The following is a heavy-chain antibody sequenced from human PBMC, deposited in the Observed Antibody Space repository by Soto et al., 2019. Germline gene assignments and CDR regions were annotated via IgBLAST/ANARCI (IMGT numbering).Heavy chain of an antibody. CDR1: GFHVRSNC. D-gene: IGHD3-3*01. CDR2: IYSGGST. J-gene: IGHJ5*02. CDR3: ARDRYDFWSGSNWFDP. V-gene: IGHV3-66*01. Sequence: GGSLRLSSAASGFHVRSNCMSWVRQAPGKGLEWVSVIYSGGSTYYADSVKGRFTISRDNSKDTLYLQMNSLRAEDTAVYYCARDRYDFWSGSNWFDPWGQGTLVTVSS.